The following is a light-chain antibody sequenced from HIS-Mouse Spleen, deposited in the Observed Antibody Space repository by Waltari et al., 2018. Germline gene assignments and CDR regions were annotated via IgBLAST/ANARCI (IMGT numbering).Light chain of an antibody. CDR1: SSDVGGYNY. J-gene: IGLJ2*01. CDR3: SSYTSSSTEV. CDR2: DVS. V-gene: IGLV2-14*03. Sequence: QSALTQPASVSGSPGQSITISCTGTSSDVGGYNYVSWYQQHPGKAPKLMIYDVSNRPSVVSNRFSGSKSGNTASLTISGLQAEDEAYYYCSSYTSSSTEVFGGGTKLTVL.